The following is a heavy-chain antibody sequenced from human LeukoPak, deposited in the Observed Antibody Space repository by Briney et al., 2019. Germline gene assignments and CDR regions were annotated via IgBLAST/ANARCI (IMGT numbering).Heavy chain of an antibody. CDR3: ARSTMWELNDY. CDR2: IYYSGST. V-gene: IGHV4-39*01. Sequence: PSETLSLTCTVSGGSISSSSYYWGWIRQPPGKGLEWIGSIYYSGSTYYNPSLKSRVTISVDTSKNQFSLKLSSVTAADTAVYYCARSTMWELNDYWGQGTLVTVSS. CDR1: GGSISSSSYY. D-gene: IGHD1-26*01. J-gene: IGHJ4*02.